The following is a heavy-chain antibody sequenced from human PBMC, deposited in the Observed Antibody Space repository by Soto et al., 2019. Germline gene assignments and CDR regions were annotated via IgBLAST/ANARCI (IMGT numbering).Heavy chain of an antibody. J-gene: IGHJ4*02. CDR1: GFTFSGSA. V-gene: IGHV3-73*01. CDR2: IRSKANSYAT. D-gene: IGHD1-1*01. CDR3: TPEGTGFDY. Sequence: GESLTISCAASGFTFSGSAMHWVRQASGKGLEWVGRIRSKANSYATAYAPSVKGRFTVSRDDSRNTTYLQLNSLKSGDTAVYYCTPEGTGFDYWGQGTLVTVSS.